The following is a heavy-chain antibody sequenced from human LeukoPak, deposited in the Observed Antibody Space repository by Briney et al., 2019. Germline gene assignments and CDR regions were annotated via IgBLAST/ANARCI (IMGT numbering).Heavy chain of an antibody. CDR2: ISAYNGNT. CDR1: GYTFTSYG. V-gene: IGHV1-18*04. J-gene: IGHJ4*02. Sequence: ASVKVPCKASGYTFTSYGISWVRQAPGQGLEWMGWISAYNGNTNYAQKLQGRVTMTTDTSTSTAYMELRSLRSDDTAVYYCARDPGIGYCSGGSCFDYWGQGTLVTVSS. CDR3: ARDPGIGYCSGGSCFDY. D-gene: IGHD2-15*01.